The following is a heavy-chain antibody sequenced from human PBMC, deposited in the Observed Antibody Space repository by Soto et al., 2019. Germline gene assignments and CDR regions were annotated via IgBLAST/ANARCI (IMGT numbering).Heavy chain of an antibody. J-gene: IGHJ5*02. CDR3: ATYGELLDPLYNWFDP. CDR2: ISSSSSYT. Sequence: PGGSLRLSCAASGFTFSDYYMSWIRQAPGKGLEWVSYISSSSSYTNYADSVKGRFTISRDNAKNSLYLQMNSLRAEDTAVYYCATYGELLDPLYNWFDPWGQGTLVTVSS. CDR1: GFTFSDYY. V-gene: IGHV3-11*06. D-gene: IGHD1-26*01.